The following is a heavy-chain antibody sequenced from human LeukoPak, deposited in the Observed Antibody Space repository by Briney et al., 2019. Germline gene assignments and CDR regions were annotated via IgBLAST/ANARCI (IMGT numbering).Heavy chain of an antibody. J-gene: IGHJ4*02. CDR2: IIPIFGTA. D-gene: IGHD5-18*01. Sequence: SVKVSCKASGGTFSSYAISWVRQAPGQGLEWMGRIIPIFGTANYAQKFQGRVTITTDESTSTAYMELSSLRFEDTAVYYCARVGGYSYGSHFDYWGQGTLVTVSS. CDR1: GGTFSSYA. V-gene: IGHV1-69*05. CDR3: ARVGGYSYGSHFDY.